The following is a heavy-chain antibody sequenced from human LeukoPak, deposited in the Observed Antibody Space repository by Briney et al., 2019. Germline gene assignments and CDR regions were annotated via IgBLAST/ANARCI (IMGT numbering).Heavy chain of an antibody. CDR1: GYTFTSYG. D-gene: IGHD3-22*01. V-gene: IGHV1-18*01. CDR2: ISAYNGNT. CDR3: ARDFYYDSSGYYYFFDY. Sequence: ASVKVSCTASGYTFTSYGISWVRQAPGQGLEWMGWISAYNGNTNYAQKLQGRVTMTTDTSTSTAYMELRSLRSDDTAVYYCARDFYYDSSGYYYFFDYWGQGTLVTVSS. J-gene: IGHJ4*02.